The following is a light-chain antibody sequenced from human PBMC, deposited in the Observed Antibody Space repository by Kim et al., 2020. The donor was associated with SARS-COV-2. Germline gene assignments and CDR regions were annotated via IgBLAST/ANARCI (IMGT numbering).Light chain of an antibody. CDR3: MQALQTPLT. CDR2: LGS. V-gene: IGKV2-28*01. Sequence: PASISCRSSQSLLQSNGYKYLDWYLQKPGQAPQLLIYLGSNRASGVPDRFSGSGSGTDYTLKISRVEAEDVGVYYCMQALQTPLTFGGGTKVDIK. CDR1: QSLLQSNGYKY. J-gene: IGKJ4*01.